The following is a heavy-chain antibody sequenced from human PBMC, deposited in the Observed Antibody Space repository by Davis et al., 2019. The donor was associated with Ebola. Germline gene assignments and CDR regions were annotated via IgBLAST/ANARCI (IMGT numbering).Heavy chain of an antibody. Sequence: GESLKISCAASGFTFSSYAMHWVRQAPGKGLEYISAISSNGGSTYDANSVKGRFTISRDNSKNTLYLQMGSLRAEDMAVYYCARGALVATIKYNWFDPWGQGTLVTVSS. CDR3: ARGALVATIKYNWFDP. J-gene: IGHJ5*02. CDR1: GFTFSSYA. D-gene: IGHD5-12*01. CDR2: ISSNGGST. V-gene: IGHV3-64*01.